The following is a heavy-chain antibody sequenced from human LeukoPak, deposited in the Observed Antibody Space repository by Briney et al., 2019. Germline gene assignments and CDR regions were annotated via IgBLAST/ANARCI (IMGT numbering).Heavy chain of an antibody. CDR3: ARYYYYYGMDV. J-gene: IGHJ6*02. Sequence: PSETLSLTCAVYGGSFSGYYWSWIRQPPGKGLEWIGEINHSGSTNYNPSLKSRVTISEDTSKNQFSLKLSSVTAADTAVYYCARYYYYYGMDVWGQGTTVTVSS. CDR1: GGSFSGYY. CDR2: INHSGST. V-gene: IGHV4-34*01.